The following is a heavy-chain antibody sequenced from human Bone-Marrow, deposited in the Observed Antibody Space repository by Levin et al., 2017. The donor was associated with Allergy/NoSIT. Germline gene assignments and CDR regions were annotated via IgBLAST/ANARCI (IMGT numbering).Heavy chain of an antibody. CDR1: GFTLSTYS. Sequence: PGGSLRLSCAASGFTLSTYSMNWVRQAPGKGLEWLSYISGSGTTIYYAGSVMGRFTISRDNAKNSLYLQMNSLGAEDTAVYYCARDPHYEYLWERQTYSYYYGMDVWGQGTTVTVSS. J-gene: IGHJ6*02. CDR2: ISGSGTTI. D-gene: IGHD3-16*01. CDR3: ARDPHYEYLWERQTYSYYYGMDV. V-gene: IGHV3-48*04.